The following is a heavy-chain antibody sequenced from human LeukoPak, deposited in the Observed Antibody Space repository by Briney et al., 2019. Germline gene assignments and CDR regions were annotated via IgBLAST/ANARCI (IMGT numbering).Heavy chain of an antibody. CDR3: AKGWRSLANWFDP. Sequence: SQTLSLTCTVSGGSISSCNYYWTWLRPPAGKGLVWIGRIYTSGSTNYIPSLKSRVSISINTSKNQFSLKLSSVTAADTAVYYCAKGWRSLANWFDPWGQGTRVTVSS. J-gene: IGHJ5*02. V-gene: IGHV4-61*02. CDR1: GGSISSCNYY. D-gene: IGHD2-15*01. CDR2: IYTSGST.